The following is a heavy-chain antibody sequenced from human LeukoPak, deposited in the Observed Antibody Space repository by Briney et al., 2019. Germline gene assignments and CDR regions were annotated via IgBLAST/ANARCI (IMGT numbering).Heavy chain of an antibody. J-gene: IGHJ4*02. V-gene: IGHV1-69*04. Sequence: ASVKVSCKASGGTFSSYAISWVRQAPGQGLEWMGRIIPILGIANYAQKFQGRVTITADKSTSTAYMELSSLRSEDTAVYYCARVMVRGATDYWGQGTLVTVSS. CDR1: GGTFSSYA. D-gene: IGHD3-10*01. CDR2: IIPILGIA. CDR3: ARVMVRGATDY.